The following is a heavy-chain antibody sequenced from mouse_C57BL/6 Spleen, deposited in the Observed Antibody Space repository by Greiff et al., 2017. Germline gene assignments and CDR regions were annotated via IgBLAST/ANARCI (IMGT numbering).Heavy chain of an antibody. V-gene: IGHV1-64*01. CDR1: GYTFTSYW. Sequence: QVQLQQPGAELVKPGASVKLSCKASGYTFTSYWMHWVKQRPGQGLEWIGMIHPNSGSTNYNEKFKSKATLTVDKSSSTAYMQLSSLTSADSAVYYCAGEGYGSSGSGSSFCAYWGQGTLVTVSA. CDR2: IHPNSGST. CDR3: AGEGYGSSGSGSSFCAY. J-gene: IGHJ3*01. D-gene: IGHD1-1*01.